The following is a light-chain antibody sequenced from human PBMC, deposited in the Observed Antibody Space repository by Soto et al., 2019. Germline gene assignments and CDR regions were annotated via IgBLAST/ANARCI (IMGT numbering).Light chain of an antibody. V-gene: IGLV2-11*01. Sequence: QSALTQPRSVSGSPGQSVLISCTGTSNDVGAYNYVSWYQQHPGRAPKLVIYDVFKRPSGIPARSSGSKSGNTASLTISGLQAEDEADYFCCSYAVRDTFYVFGTGTKVTVL. CDR1: SNDVGAYNY. CDR3: CSYAVRDTFYV. CDR2: DVF. J-gene: IGLJ1*01.